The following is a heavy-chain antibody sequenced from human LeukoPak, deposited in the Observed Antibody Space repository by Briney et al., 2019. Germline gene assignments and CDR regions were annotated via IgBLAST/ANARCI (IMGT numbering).Heavy chain of an antibody. V-gene: IGHV4-31*03. CDR3: ARATFTRDYYFDY. CDR1: GGSISSGGYY. CDR2: IYYSGST. D-gene: IGHD3-10*01. J-gene: IGHJ4*01. Sequence: SQTLSLTCTVSGGSISSGGYYWSWIRQHPGKGLEWIGYIYYSGSTYYNPSLKSRVTVSVDTSKNQFSLKLSSVTAADTAVYFCARATFTRDYYFDYWGQETLVTVSS.